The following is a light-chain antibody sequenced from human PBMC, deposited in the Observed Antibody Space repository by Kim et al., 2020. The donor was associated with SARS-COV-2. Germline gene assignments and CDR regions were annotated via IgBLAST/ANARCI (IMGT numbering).Light chain of an antibody. CDR3: QQYNAYPWT. Sequence: AAVGDRVTITCRASQSVYTWLAWYQQKPGKTPNLLIYKASYLQNGAPSRFRGSGSGTEFTLTINSLQPDDFATYYCQQYNAYPWTFGQGTKVDIK. V-gene: IGKV1-5*03. J-gene: IGKJ1*01. CDR2: KAS. CDR1: QSVYTW.